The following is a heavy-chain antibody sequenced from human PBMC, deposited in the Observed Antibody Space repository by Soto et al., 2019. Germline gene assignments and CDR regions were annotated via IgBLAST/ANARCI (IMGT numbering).Heavy chain of an antibody. CDR3: ARAFAFFTDSSRGGAFDI. J-gene: IGHJ3*02. Sequence: QAELAESGGGVVQPGRSLRLSCAASGFSISTYGMHWVRQAPGKGLEWVAVISYGSNKKYADSVKGRFTGSRDNSLNTLYLQMDSLRAEDTAVYYCARAFAFFTDSSRGGAFDIWGQGTMVTVSS. CDR1: GFSISTYG. D-gene: IGHD6-6*01. CDR2: ISYGSNK. V-gene: IGHV3-30*03.